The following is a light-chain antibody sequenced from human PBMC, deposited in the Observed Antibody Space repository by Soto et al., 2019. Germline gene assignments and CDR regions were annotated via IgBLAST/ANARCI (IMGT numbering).Light chain of an antibody. Sequence: QAVVTQEPSVPLSPPVSVTLTCSSSTGGLTTGHYPSWIQQMPGQAPRALVYDTATIFSWTPPRFSGSLLEGQAALTLSGAQLEVEAESYCLLSYRRNYVSGTGTK. CDR1: TGGLTTGHY. J-gene: IGLJ1*01. CDR3: LLSYRRNYV. V-gene: IGLV7-46*01. CDR2: DTA.